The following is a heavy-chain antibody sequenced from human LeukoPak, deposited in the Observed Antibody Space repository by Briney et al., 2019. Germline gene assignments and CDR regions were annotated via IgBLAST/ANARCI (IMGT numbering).Heavy chain of an antibody. V-gene: IGHV3-21*01. D-gene: IGHD6-13*01. J-gene: IGHJ4*02. CDR2: ISSSSSYI. CDR3: AREGIAAAGIDY. CDR1: GFTFSSYS. Sequence: TGGSLRLSCAASGFTFSSYSMNWVRQAQGKGLEWVSSISSSSSYIYYADSVKGRFTISRDNAKNSLYLQMNSLRAEDTAVYYCAREGIAAAGIDYWGQGTLVTVSS.